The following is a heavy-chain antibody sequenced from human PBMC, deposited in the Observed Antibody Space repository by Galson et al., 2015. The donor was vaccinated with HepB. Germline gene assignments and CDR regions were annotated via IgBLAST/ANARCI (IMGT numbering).Heavy chain of an antibody. Sequence: ETLSLTCTVSGSSISSYYWSWIRQPAGKGLEWIGRIYTSGSTNYNPSLKSRVTMSVDTSKNQFSLKLSSVTAADTAVYYCARDGGSSSWYGVGYYYGMDVWGQGTTVTVSS. D-gene: IGHD6-13*01. V-gene: IGHV4-4*07. CDR3: ARDGGSSSWYGVGYYYGMDV. CDR1: GSSISSYY. J-gene: IGHJ6*02. CDR2: IYTSGST.